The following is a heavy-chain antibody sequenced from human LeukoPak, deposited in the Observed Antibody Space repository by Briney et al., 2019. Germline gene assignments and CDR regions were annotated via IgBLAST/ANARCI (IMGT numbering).Heavy chain of an antibody. CDR1: GYIFTGYY. CDR2: INPNSGGT. CDR3: ARLSSHYGDYKVDP. Sequence: ASLKVSCKASGYIFTGYYMHWVRQAPGQGLEWMGWINPNSGGTNYAQKFQGRVTMTRDTSISTAYMELSRLKSDDTAVYYCARLSSHYGDYKVDPWGQGTLVTVPS. D-gene: IGHD4-17*01. J-gene: IGHJ5*02. V-gene: IGHV1-2*02.